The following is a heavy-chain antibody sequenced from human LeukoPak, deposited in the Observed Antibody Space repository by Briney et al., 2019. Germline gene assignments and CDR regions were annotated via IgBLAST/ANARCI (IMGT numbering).Heavy chain of an antibody. D-gene: IGHD3-16*01. CDR1: GGSISSYY. CDR2: TYYSGST. CDR3: ASLYGDYVDY. Sequence: PSETLSLTCSVSGGSISSYYWSWIRQPPGKGLEWIGYTYYSGSTYYNPSLKSRVTISVDTSKNQFSLKLSSVTAADTAVYYCASLYGDYVDYWGQGTLVTVSS. V-gene: IGHV4-59*06. J-gene: IGHJ4*02.